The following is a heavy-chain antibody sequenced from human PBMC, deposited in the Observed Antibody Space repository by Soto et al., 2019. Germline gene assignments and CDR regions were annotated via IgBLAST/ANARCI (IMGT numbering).Heavy chain of an antibody. V-gene: IGHV1-69*12. CDR3: ARAAKAGDIVVVVDPYFDY. Sequence: QVQLVQSGAEVKKPGSSVKVSCKASGGTFSSYAISWVRQAPGQGLEWMGGIIPIFGTANYAQKFQGRVTITADESTSTAYMELSSLRSEDTAVYYCARAAKAGDIVVVVDPYFDYWGQGTLVTVSS. CDR2: IIPIFGTA. J-gene: IGHJ4*02. D-gene: IGHD2-15*01. CDR1: GGTFSSYA.